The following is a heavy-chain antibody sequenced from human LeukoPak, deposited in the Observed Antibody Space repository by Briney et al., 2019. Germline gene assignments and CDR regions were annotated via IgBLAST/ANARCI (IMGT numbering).Heavy chain of an antibody. Sequence: SETLSLTCAVSGGSISSSNWWSWVRQPPGKGLEWIGEIYHSGSTNYNPSLKSRVTISVDKSKNQFSLKLSSVTAADTAVYYCEREARYGQGGPYFDYWGQGTLVTVSS. V-gene: IGHV4-4*02. CDR1: GGSISSSNW. D-gene: IGHD1-1*01. J-gene: IGHJ4*02. CDR3: EREARYGQGGPYFDY. CDR2: IYHSGST.